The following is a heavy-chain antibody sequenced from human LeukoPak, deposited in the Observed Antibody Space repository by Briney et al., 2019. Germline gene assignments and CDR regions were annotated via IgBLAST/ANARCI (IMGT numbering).Heavy chain of an antibody. Sequence: GASVKVSCKVSGGTFNSDTINWVRQAPGQGLEWMGRIIPILGIANSAQKFQGRVTITADKSTATAYMELSSLKSDDTAVYYCARVNGRKTLPPWGQGTLVTVSS. D-gene: IGHD1-14*01. CDR3: ARVNGRKTLPP. V-gene: IGHV1-69*02. J-gene: IGHJ5*02. CDR1: GGTFNSDT. CDR2: IIPILGIA.